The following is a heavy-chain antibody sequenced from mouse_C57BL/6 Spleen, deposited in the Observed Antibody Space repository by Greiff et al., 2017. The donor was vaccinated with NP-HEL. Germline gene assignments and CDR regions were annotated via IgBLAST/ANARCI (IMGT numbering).Heavy chain of an antibody. CDR3: AREKGYYGSNWYFDV. CDR1: GYAFSSYW. J-gene: IGHJ1*03. V-gene: IGHV1-80*01. CDR2: IYPGDGDT. Sequence: VQLHQSGAELVKPGASVKISCKASGYAFSSYWMNWVKQRPGKGLEWIGQIYPGDGDTNYNGKFKGKATLTADKSSSTAYMQLSSLTSEDSAVYCCAREKGYYGSNWYFDVWGTGTTVTVSS. D-gene: IGHD1-1*01.